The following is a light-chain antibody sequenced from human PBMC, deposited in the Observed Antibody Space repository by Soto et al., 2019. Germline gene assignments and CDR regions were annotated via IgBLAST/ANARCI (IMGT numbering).Light chain of an antibody. CDR3: QQYNSYT. V-gene: IGKV1-5*01. Sequence: DIQMTQSPSTLSASVGARVTITCRASQSISSWLAWYQQKPGKAPKLLIYDASSLESGVPSRFSGSGSGTEFTLTIRSLQPDDFATYYCQQYNSYTFGQGTRREIK. CDR2: DAS. J-gene: IGKJ5*01. CDR1: QSISSW.